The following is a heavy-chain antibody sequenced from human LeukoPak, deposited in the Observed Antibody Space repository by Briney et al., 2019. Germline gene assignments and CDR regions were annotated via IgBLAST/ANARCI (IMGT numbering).Heavy chain of an antibody. V-gene: IGHV3-11*03. CDR3: ARLRGYSYGLDY. J-gene: IGHJ4*02. D-gene: IGHD5-18*01. CDR2: ISSSRSFT. Sequence: RGSLRLSCAASGFTSSDHYISWIRHAPEKGQEWVSYISSSRSFTNYADSVKGRFTISRDTAKNSLYLQMNSLRAEDTAVYYCARLRGYSYGLDYWGQGILVTVSS. CDR1: GFTSSDHY.